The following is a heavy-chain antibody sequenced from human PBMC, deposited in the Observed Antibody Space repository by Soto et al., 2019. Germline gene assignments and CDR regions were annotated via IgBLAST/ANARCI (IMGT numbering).Heavy chain of an antibody. CDR1: GGSISSGGYY. J-gene: IGHJ5*02. Sequence: PSETLSLTCTVSGGSISSGGYYWSWIRQHPGKGLEWIGYIYYTGSAYYNPSLKSRVTMSVDTSKNQFSLKVTSVTAADTAVYYCASGGSSNWFDPWGQGTLVTVSS. CDR2: IYYTGSA. D-gene: IGHD1-26*01. V-gene: IGHV4-30-4*08. CDR3: ASGGSSNWFDP.